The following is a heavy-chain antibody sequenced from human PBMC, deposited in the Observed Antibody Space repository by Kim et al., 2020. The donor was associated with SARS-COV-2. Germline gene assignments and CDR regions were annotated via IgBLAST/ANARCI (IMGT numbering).Heavy chain of an antibody. Sequence: SVKVSCKASGGTFSSYAISWVRQAPGQGLEWMGGIIPIFGTENYAQKFQGRVTITADESTSTAYMELSSLRSEDTAVYYCARGGGSSYRSIYFDYWGQGTLVTVSS. J-gene: IGHJ4*02. CDR1: GGTFSSYA. CDR3: ARGGGSSYRSIYFDY. V-gene: IGHV1-69*13. CDR2: IIPIFGTE. D-gene: IGHD6-6*01.